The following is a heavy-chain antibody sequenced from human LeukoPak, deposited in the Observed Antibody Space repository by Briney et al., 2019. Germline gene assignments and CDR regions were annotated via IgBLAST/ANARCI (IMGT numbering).Heavy chain of an antibody. V-gene: IGHV4-30-2*01. CDR3: ASGSGWELLLLDY. J-gene: IGHJ4*02. D-gene: IGHD1-26*01. Sequence: SETLSLTCTVSGGSISSGGYYWSWIRQPPGKGLEWIGYIYHSGSTYYNPSLKSRVTISVDRSKNQFSLKLSSVTAADTAVYYCASGSGWELLLLDYWGQGTLVTVSS. CDR2: IYHSGST. CDR1: GGSISSGGYY.